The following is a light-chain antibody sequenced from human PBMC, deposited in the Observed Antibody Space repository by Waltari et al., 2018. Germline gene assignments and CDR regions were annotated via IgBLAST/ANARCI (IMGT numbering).Light chain of an antibody. CDR1: ELEKKY. V-gene: IGLV3-1*01. CDR3: QAWDSGVAGV. Sequence: SYDLTQSPSVSVSPGQTASITCSGDELEKKYVCWYQQKPGQSTVLVIYQDVRRPSEIPERFSGSNSGNTATLTISGTQPMDEADYYCQAWDSGVAGVFGTGTKVTVL. J-gene: IGLJ1*01. CDR2: QDV.